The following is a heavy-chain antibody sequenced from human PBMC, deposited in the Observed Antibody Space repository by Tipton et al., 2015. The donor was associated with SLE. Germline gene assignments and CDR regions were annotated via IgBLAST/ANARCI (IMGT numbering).Heavy chain of an antibody. V-gene: IGHV3-23*01. CDR3: AKRHYYDSSGPMGFDP. J-gene: IGHJ5*02. CDR2: ISGSGGST. D-gene: IGHD3-22*01. CDR1: GFTFRTYA. Sequence: SLRLSCAASGFTFRTYAMAWVRQSPGKGLEWVSAISGSGGSTYYADSVKGRFTISRDNSKNTLYLQMNSLRAEDTAVYYCAKRHYYDSSGPMGFDPWGQGTLVTVSS.